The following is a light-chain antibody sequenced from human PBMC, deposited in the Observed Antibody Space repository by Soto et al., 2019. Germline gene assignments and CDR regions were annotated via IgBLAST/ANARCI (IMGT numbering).Light chain of an antibody. CDR1: SGHSSYA. CDR2: LNSDGSH. Sequence: QSVLTQSPSASASLGASVKLTCTLSSGHSSYAIAWHQQQPEKGPRYLMKLNSDGSHSKGDGIPDRFSGSSSGAERYLTISSLQSEDEAYYYCQTWVTGGVFGGGTKVTVL. J-gene: IGLJ2*01. CDR3: QTWVTGGV. V-gene: IGLV4-69*01.